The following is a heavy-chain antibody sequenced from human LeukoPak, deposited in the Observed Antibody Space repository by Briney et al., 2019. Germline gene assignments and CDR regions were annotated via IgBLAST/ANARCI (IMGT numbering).Heavy chain of an antibody. CDR2: IGYDGSNK. CDR3: AKDGYNYYIDY. Sequence: PGGSLRLSCVASGFTFSSYGIHWVRQAPGKGLEWVAFIGYDGSNKYYRDSVKGRFTISRDNSKNTLYLRMNSLRAEDTAVYYCAKDGYNYYIDYWGQGTLVTVSS. J-gene: IGHJ4*02. V-gene: IGHV3-30*02. CDR1: GFTFSSYG. D-gene: IGHD5-24*01.